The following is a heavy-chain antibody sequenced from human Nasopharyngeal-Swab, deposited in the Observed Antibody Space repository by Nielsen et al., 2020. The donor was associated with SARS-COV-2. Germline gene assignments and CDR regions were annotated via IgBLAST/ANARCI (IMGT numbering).Heavy chain of an antibody. CDR3: TTGSVVGATNWFDP. Sequence: ASVKVSCKVSGYTLTELSMHWVRRAPEKGLEWLGGFDPDDGETKYAQKFQGRVTMTEDTSADTAYMELRSLRSDDTAVYYCTTGSVVGATNWFDPWGQGTLVTVSS. CDR2: FDPDDGET. CDR1: GYTLTELS. V-gene: IGHV1-24*01. J-gene: IGHJ5*02. D-gene: IGHD1-26*01.